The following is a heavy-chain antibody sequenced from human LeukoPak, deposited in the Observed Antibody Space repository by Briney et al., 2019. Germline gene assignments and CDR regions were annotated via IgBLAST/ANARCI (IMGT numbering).Heavy chain of an antibody. CDR2: IRSDSTII. CDR3: ATRGGYCSSTSCNEYYYYYMDV. V-gene: IGHV3-48*01. J-gene: IGHJ6*03. D-gene: IGHD2-2*01. CDR1: GFTFSRYS. Sequence: GGSLRLSCTASGFTFSRYSMNWVRQAPGKGLEWLSYIRSDSTIIDYADSVKGRFTISRDNDKNSLFLEMHSLRADDTAVYYCATRGGYCSSTSCNEYYYYYMDVWGKGTTVTVSS.